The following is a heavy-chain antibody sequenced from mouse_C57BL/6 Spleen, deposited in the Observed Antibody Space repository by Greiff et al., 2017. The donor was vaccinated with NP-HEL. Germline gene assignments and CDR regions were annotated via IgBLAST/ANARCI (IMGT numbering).Heavy chain of an antibody. CDR3: ARLDYGYFDY. CDR2: ISSGGSYT. D-gene: IGHD2-4*01. V-gene: IGHV5-6*01. CDR1: GFTFSSYG. Sequence: EVQLVESGGDLVKPGGSLKLSCAASGFTFSSYGMSWVRQTPDKRLEWVATISSGGSYTYYPDSVKGRFTISRDNAKNTLYLQMSSLKSEDTAMYYCARLDYGYFDYWGQGTTLTVSS. J-gene: IGHJ2*01.